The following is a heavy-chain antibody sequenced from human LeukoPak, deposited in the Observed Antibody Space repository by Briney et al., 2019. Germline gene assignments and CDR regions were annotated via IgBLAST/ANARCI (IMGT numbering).Heavy chain of an antibody. CDR2: INPNSGAT. J-gene: IGHJ6*03. Sequence: ASVKVSCKASGYAFTGYYMDWVRQAPGQGLEWMGRINPNSGATNNAQKFQGRVTMTRDTSISTAYMEFNGLRSDDTAVYYCARGIYSTDLYFYMDVWGKGTTVTVYS. V-gene: IGHV1-2*06. CDR1: GYAFTGYY. D-gene: IGHD2/OR15-2a*01. CDR3: ARGIYSTDLYFYMDV.